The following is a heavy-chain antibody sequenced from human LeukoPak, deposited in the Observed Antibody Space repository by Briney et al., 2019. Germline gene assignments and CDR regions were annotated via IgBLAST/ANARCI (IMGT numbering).Heavy chain of an antibody. J-gene: IGHJ6*02. D-gene: IGHD3-10*01. Sequence: GGSLRLSCAASGFTFSSYWMSWVRQAPGKGLEWVDNIKQDGSEKYYVDSVKGRFTISRDNAKNSLYLQMNSLRAEDTAVYYCARLGITMVRGLGGYYYGMDVWGQGTTVTVSS. CDR1: GFTFSSYW. CDR3: ARLGITMVRGLGGYYYGMDV. V-gene: IGHV3-7*01. CDR2: IKQDGSEK.